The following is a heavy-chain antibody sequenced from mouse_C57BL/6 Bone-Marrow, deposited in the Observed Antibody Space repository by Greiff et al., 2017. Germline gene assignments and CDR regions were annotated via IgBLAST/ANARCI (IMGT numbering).Heavy chain of an antibody. V-gene: IGHV5-17*01. J-gene: IGHJ4*01. CDR3: ASLYAMDY. CDR1: GFTFSDYG. CDR2: ISSGSSTI. Sequence: EVHLVESGGGLVKPGGSLKLSCAASGFTFSDYGMHWVRQAPEKGLEWVGYISSGSSTIYYADKVKGRFTISTDNTKNTLFLHMTSLGSEDTAMYYCASLYAMDYWGQGTSVTVSS.